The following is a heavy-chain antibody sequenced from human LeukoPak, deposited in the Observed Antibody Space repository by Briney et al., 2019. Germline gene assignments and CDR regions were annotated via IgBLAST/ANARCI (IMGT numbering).Heavy chain of an antibody. D-gene: IGHD6-19*01. CDR3: ARDGEGGVAVAGPYFGY. J-gene: IGHJ4*02. Sequence: GGSLRLSCAASGFTFSSYSMNWVRQAPGKGLEWVSSISSSSSYIYYADSVKGRFTISRDNAKNSLYLQMNSLRAEDTAVYYCARDGEGGVAVAGPYFGYWGQGTLVTVSS. CDR2: ISSSSSYI. V-gene: IGHV3-21*01. CDR1: GFTFSSYS.